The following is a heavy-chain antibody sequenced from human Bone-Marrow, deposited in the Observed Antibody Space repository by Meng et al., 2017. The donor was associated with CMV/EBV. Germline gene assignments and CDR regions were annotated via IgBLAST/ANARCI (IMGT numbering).Heavy chain of an antibody. CDR1: GFTFSSYW. CDR3: ARVFMGAENY. Sequence: GESLKISCAASGFTFSSYWMHWVRQAPGKWLEWVSSISSSSSYIYYADSVKGRFTISRDNAKNSLYLQMNSLRAEDTAVYYCARVFMGAENYWGQGTLVTVSS. V-gene: IGHV3-21*01. J-gene: IGHJ4*02. D-gene: IGHD3-16*01. CDR2: ISSSSSYI.